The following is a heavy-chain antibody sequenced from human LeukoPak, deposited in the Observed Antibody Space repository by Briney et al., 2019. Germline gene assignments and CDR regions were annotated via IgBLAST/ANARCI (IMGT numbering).Heavy chain of an antibody. J-gene: IGHJ4*02. D-gene: IGHD3-22*01. CDR1: GGTFSSYA. Sequence: SVKVSCKASGGTFSSYAISWVRQAPGQGLEWMGGIIPIFGTANYAQKFQGRVTITADESTSTVYMELSSLRSEDTAVYYCARHYYDSSGYYYARLGFDYWGQGTLVTVSS. V-gene: IGHV1-69*13. CDR3: ARHYYDSSGYYYARLGFDY. CDR2: IIPIFGTA.